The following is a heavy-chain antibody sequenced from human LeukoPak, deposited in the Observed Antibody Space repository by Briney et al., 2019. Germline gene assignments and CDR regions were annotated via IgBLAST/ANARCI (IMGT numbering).Heavy chain of an antibody. CDR1: GFTFSRHL. CDR2: IKEDGSEK. J-gene: IGHJ3*02. CDR3: ARRAGDI. V-gene: IGHV3-7*01. D-gene: IGHD6-13*01. Sequence: PGGSLRLSCAASGFTFSRHLMSWFREAPGKGLEWVANIKEDGSEKYYVDSVKGRFTISRDNAKNSLYLQMNSLRAEDTAVYYCARRAGDIWGQGTMVTVSS.